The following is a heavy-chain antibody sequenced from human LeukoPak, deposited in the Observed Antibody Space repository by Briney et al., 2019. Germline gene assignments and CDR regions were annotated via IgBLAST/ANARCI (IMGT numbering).Heavy chain of an antibody. V-gene: IGHV1-24*01. CDR2: FDPEDGET. Sequence: ASVKVSCKVSGYTLTELSMHWVRQAHGKGLEWMGGFDPEDGETIYAQKFQGRVTMTEDTSTDTAYMELSSLRSEDTAVYYCATPFPWVAYAFDLWGQGTMVTVSS. CDR3: ATPFPWVAYAFDL. J-gene: IGHJ3*01. CDR1: GYTLTELS. D-gene: IGHD2-15*01.